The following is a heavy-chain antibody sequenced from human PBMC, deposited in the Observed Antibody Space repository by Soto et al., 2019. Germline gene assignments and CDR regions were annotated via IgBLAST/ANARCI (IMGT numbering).Heavy chain of an antibody. Sequence: EVQLLESGGGLVQPGGSLRLSCAASGFTFSSYAMSWVRQAPGKGLEWVSGISGSGGSTYYADSVKGRFTISRDNSKNTLYLQMNSLSPEDTAVYYCAKDLKQWLVPGFDYWGQGTLVTVSS. CDR3: AKDLKQWLVPGFDY. J-gene: IGHJ4*02. CDR1: GFTFSSYA. D-gene: IGHD6-19*01. CDR2: ISGSGGST. V-gene: IGHV3-23*01.